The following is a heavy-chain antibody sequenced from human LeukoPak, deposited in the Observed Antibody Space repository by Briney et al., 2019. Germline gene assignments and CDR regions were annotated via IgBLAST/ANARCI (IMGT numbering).Heavy chain of an antibody. D-gene: IGHD1-1*01. J-gene: IGHJ4*02. Sequence: GASVKVSCKASGYTFTGYYMHWVRQAPGQGLEWMGRINPNSGGTNYAQKFQGRVTMTRDTSISTAYMELSRLRSDDTAVYYCARDFILQNEGRDYWGQGTLVTVSS. CDR3: ARDFILQNEGRDY. CDR1: GYTFTGYY. V-gene: IGHV1-2*06. CDR2: INPNSGGT.